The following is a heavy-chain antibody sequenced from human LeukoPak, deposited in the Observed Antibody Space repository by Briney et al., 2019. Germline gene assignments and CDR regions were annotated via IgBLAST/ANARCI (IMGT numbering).Heavy chain of an antibody. J-gene: IGHJ4*02. V-gene: IGHV3-23*01. CDR1: GFTFNNYI. Sequence: GGSLRLSCAASGFTFNNYIMSWVRQGPGKGLEWVSAISVSGNTYHTDSVRGGCTISRDSSKNTLYLLMNSLRAEDAAVYYCAKAPVTTCSGAYCYPFDYWGQGTLVTVSS. D-gene: IGHD2-15*01. CDR2: ISVSGNT. CDR3: AKAPVTTCSGAYCYPFDY.